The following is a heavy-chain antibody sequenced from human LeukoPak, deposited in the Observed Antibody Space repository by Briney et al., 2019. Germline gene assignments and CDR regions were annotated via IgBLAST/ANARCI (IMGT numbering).Heavy chain of an antibody. CDR2: IYYSGST. CDR1: GGSISSGGYY. J-gene: IGHJ4*02. V-gene: IGHV4-31*03. CDR3: ARVDDPDSAFDY. Sequence: KPSEALSLTCTVSGGSISSGGYYWSWIRQHPGKGLEWIGYIYYSGSTYYNPSLKSRVTISVDTSKYQFSLKLSSVTAADTAVYYCARVDDPDSAFDYWGQGTLVTVSS. D-gene: IGHD3-10*01.